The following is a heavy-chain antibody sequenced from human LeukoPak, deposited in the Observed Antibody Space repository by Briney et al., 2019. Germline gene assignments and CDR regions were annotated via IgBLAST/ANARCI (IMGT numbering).Heavy chain of an antibody. CDR3: ARVFVGRVVTPLSYYYMDV. V-gene: IGHV4-59*10. Sequence: SETLSLTCAVYGGSFSGYYWSWIRQPAGKGLEWIGRIYTSGSTNYNPSLKSRVTMSVDTSKNQFSLKLSSVTAADTAVSYCARVFVGRVVTPLSYYYMDVWGKGTTVTASS. CDR2: IYTSGST. J-gene: IGHJ6*03. CDR1: GGSFSGYY. D-gene: IGHD3-10*01.